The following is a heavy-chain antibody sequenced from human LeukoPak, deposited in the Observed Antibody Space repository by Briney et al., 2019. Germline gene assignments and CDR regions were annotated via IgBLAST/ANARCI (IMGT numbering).Heavy chain of an antibody. CDR3: ARASYHYVSGSYYPHYYFAY. V-gene: IGHV4-4*02. Sequence: SSETLSLTCAVSGGSISSSNWWSWVRQPPGKGLEWIGEIYHSGSINYNPSLKSRVTISVDKSKNQFSLKLSSVTAADTAVYYWARASYHYVSGSYYPHYYFAYGGKGTLVTVPS. D-gene: IGHD3-10*01. CDR1: GGSISSSNW. CDR2: IYHSGSI. J-gene: IGHJ4*02.